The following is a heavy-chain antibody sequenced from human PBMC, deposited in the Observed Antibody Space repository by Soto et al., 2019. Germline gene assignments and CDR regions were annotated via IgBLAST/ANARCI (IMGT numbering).Heavy chain of an antibody. Sequence: QVHLVQSGAEVKKPGASVKVSCKASGYTFTSYGITWVRQAPGQGLKGMGWISAHNGNTNYAQKLQGRVIVTKDTSTSTAYMELRSLVSDVTAVYYCARGGYGDYWGQGALVTVSS. D-gene: IGHD1-1*01. CDR1: GYTFTSYG. V-gene: IGHV1-18*01. CDR2: ISAHNGNT. J-gene: IGHJ4*02. CDR3: ARGGYGDY.